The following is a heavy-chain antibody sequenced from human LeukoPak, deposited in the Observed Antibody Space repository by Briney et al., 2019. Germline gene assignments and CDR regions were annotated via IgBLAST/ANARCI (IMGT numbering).Heavy chain of an antibody. D-gene: IGHD1-14*01. V-gene: IGHV1-2*02. J-gene: IGHJ5*02. Sequence: GSVTVSCKASGYSSTGYYMHWVRQAPGQGLEWMGSINPNSGGTNYAQKFQGRVTMTRDTSISTAYMELSSLRSDDTAVYYCVRDNSIADRGWWFDPWGQGTLVTVSS. CDR1: GYSSTGYY. CDR2: INPNSGGT. CDR3: VRDNSIADRGWWFDP.